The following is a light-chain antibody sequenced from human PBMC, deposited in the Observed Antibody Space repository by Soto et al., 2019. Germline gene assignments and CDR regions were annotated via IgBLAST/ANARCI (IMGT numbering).Light chain of an antibody. J-gene: IGKJ3*01. Sequence: ENVLTQSPGTLSLSPGERATLAFGASQSVSGNYLAWYQQKPGQAPRLLIYGASRRATGIPDRFSGSGSGTEFTLTISSLQSEDFAVYYCQQYNNWPTFGPGTKVDIK. CDR1: QSVSGNY. CDR2: GAS. CDR3: QQYNNWPT. V-gene: IGKV3-20*01.